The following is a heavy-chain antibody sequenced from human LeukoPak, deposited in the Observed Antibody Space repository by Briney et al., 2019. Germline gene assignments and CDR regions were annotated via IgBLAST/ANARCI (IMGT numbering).Heavy chain of an antibody. D-gene: IGHD3-22*01. V-gene: IGHV1-2*06. CDR3: ARAPRDYYDSSGYYVDY. J-gene: IGHJ4*02. CDR1: GYTFTGYY. Sequence: GASVKVSCKASGYTFTGYYMHWVRQAPGQGLEWMGRINPNSGGTNYAQKFQGRVTMTRNTSISTAYMELSSLRSEDTAVYYCARAPRDYYDSSGYYVDYWGQGTLVTVSS. CDR2: INPNSGGT.